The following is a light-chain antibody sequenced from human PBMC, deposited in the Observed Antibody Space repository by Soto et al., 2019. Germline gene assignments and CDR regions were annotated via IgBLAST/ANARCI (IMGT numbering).Light chain of an antibody. J-gene: IGKJ4*01. V-gene: IGKV4-1*01. CDR1: QSVLYTSNNNNY. Sequence: DIVMTQSPDSLAVSPGERATINCKSSQSVLYTSNNNNYLAWYQQKPGQPPKLLIYWASTRESGVPDRFSGSGSGTDFTLTISSLQAEDVAVYYCQQYYRTPLTFGGGTKVEIK. CDR3: QQYYRTPLT. CDR2: WAS.